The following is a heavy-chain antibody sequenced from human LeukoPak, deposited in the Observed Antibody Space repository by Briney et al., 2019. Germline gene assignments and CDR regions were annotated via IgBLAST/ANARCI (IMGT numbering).Heavy chain of an antibody. D-gene: IGHD3-22*01. CDR1: GGSISSGDYY. J-gene: IGHJ4*02. V-gene: IGHV4-30-4*01. CDR2: IYYSGST. CDR3: ARGGEYYYDSSGYYYVRAYFDY. Sequence: SETLSLTCTVSGGSISSGDYYWSWLRQPPGKGREWIGYIYYSGSTYYNPSLKSRVTISVDTSKTQFSLKLSSVTAADTAVYSCARGGEYYYDSSGYYYVRAYFDYWGQGTLVTVPS.